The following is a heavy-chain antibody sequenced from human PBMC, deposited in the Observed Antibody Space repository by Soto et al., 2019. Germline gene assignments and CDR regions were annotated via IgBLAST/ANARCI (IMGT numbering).Heavy chain of an antibody. D-gene: IGHD4-17*01. CDR2: IYYSGST. J-gene: IGHJ5*02. CDR3: AREFQATVVTRWFDP. CDR1: GGSISSGGYY. V-gene: IGHV4-31*03. Sequence: QVQLQESGPGLVKPSQTLSLTCTVSGGSISSGGYYWSWIRQHPGKGLEWIGYIYYSGSTYYNPSLKSRVTIXXDXSXXQFSLKLSSVTAADTAVYYCAREFQATVVTRWFDPWGQGTLVTVSS.